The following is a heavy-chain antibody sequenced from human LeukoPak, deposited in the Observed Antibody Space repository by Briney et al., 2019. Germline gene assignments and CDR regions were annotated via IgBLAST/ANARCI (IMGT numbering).Heavy chain of an antibody. CDR1: GYTLTELS. CDR2: FDPEDGET. D-gene: IGHD1-26*01. Sequence: ASVKVSCNVSGYTLTELSMHWVRQAPGKGLEWMGGFDPEDGETIYAQKFQGRITMTEDTSTDTDYMELSRLRSDDTAVYYCASLGSGSYLVDYWGQGTLVTVSS. CDR3: ASLGSGSYLVDY. J-gene: IGHJ4*02. V-gene: IGHV1-24*01.